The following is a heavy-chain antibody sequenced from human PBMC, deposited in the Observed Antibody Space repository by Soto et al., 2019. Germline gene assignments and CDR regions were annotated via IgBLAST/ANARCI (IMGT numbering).Heavy chain of an antibody. CDR3: AKGITIFGVVAGIDY. CDR2: ISGSGGST. J-gene: IGHJ4*02. D-gene: IGHD3-3*01. CDR1: GFTFSSYA. V-gene: IGHV3-23*01. Sequence: VGPLRLSCAASGFTFSSYAMSWVRQAPGKGLEWVSAISGSGGSTYYADSVKGRFTISRDNSKNTLYLQMNSLRAEDTAVYYCAKGITIFGVVAGIDYWGQGTLVTVSS.